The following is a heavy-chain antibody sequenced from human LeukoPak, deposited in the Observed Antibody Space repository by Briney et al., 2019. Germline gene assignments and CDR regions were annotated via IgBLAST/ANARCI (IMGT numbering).Heavy chain of an antibody. CDR1: GFTFSNHA. J-gene: IGHJ4*02. CDR2: ISGSSGLT. Sequence: GGSLRLSCAASGFTFSNHAMSWVRQAPGRGLEWVSAISGSSGLTYYADSVKGWFTISRDNSKNTLFLQMNSLRAEDTAVYYCARRGESTTYGDCRFDYWGQGTLVTVSS. D-gene: IGHD2-21*01. V-gene: IGHV3-23*01. CDR3: ARRGESTTYGDCRFDY.